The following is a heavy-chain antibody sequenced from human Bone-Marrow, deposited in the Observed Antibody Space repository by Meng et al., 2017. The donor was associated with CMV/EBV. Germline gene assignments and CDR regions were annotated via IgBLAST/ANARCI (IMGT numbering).Heavy chain of an antibody. V-gene: IGHV3-15*01. CDR1: GVTFSNAW. J-gene: IGHJ4*02. CDR3: NTAMYSGYDPIDY. CDR2: IKSKTDGGTT. D-gene: IGHD5-12*01. Sequence: GVTFSNAWMGWVRQAQGKGLERVGRIKSKTDGGTTDYDATVKGRFTISRDDSKNTLYLQMNSLKTEDTAVYYCNTAMYSGYDPIDYWGQGTLVTVSS.